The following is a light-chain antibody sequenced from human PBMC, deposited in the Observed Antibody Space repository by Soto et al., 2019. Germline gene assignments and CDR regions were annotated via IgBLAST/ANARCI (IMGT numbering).Light chain of an antibody. Sequence: QAVVTQPPSVSGAPGQRVTISCTGDSSNIGAPYDVHWYQQVPGTGPKVVIYGNSNRPSGVPDRFSGSKSGPSASLAITGLQAEDEADYYCQSYDSSLSAWVFGGGTKLTVL. CDR3: QSYDSSLSAWV. CDR2: GNS. V-gene: IGLV1-40*01. J-gene: IGLJ3*02. CDR1: SSNIGAPYD.